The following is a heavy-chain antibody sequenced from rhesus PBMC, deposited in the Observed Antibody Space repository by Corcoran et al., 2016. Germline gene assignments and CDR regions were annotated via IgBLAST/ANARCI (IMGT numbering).Heavy chain of an antibody. Sequence: QVQLQESGPGLVKPSETLSLTCAVSGGSFSGYSWGWIRQPPGKGLEGIGYISGSSGSTDYNPSLKSRVTISTDTSKNQFSLKLSSVTAADTAVYYCARARVGTVFDYWGQGVLVTVSS. V-gene: IGHV4-165*01. CDR2: ISGSSGST. J-gene: IGHJ4*01. D-gene: IGHD5-24*01. CDR1: GGSFSGYS. CDR3: ARARVGTVFDY.